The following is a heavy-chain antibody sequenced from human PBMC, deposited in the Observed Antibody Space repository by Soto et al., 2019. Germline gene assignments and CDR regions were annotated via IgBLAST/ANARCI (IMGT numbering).Heavy chain of an antibody. D-gene: IGHD3-3*01. CDR1: GTPINSADFY. Sequence: QLRESVPGLVKPSQTLSLTCTVSGTPINSADFYWTWIRQPPGKGLEWIGYIYYSGTTFHNPSLRSRISMSVDTSKNQFSLRLNSVTAADTAVYYCARGYDFAGFSPYGLDVWGQGTTVTVSS. CDR2: IYYSGTT. V-gene: IGHV4-30-4*01. J-gene: IGHJ6*02. CDR3: ARGYDFAGFSPYGLDV.